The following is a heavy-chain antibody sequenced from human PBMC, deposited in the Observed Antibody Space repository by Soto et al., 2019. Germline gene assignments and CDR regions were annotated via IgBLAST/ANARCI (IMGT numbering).Heavy chain of an antibody. CDR2: FVPLFGST. D-gene: IGHD2-15*01. J-gene: IGHJ4*02. Sequence: QVQLVQSGAEVKKPGSSVKVSCQASGGTFSGYALTWVRQAPGQGLEWMGEFVPLFGSTNYAQKFAGRITIIADESTSTGYMELSTLRSEDTAVYYCATHSLATSSPPYVDNWGQGTLVTVSS. CDR3: ATHSLATSSPPYVDN. V-gene: IGHV1-69*01. CDR1: GGTFSGYA.